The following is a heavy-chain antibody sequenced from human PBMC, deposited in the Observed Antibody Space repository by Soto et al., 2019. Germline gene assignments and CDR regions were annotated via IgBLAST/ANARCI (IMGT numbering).Heavy chain of an antibody. D-gene: IGHD3-10*02. CDR2: VHHSWGS. J-gene: IGHJ6*02. V-gene: IGHV4-59*08. Sequence: QVQLQESGPGLVKPSETLSLSCTVPGGSISSYYWRWFRQSPGKRMEWIGYVHHSWGSSYNPSLQSRAAISLDSSKRQFSLNVTSVTATDTAVYYGARQVFGPLHGLVEVWGQGTRVTVSS. CDR3: ARQVFGPLHGLVEV. CDR1: GGSISSYY.